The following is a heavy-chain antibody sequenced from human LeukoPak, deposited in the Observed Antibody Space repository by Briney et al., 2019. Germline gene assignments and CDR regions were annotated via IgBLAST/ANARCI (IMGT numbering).Heavy chain of an antibody. CDR3: ARVVGFGDYPFDY. D-gene: IGHD4-17*01. CDR1: GYTFSGHY. J-gene: IGHJ4*02. V-gene: IGHV1-2*02. Sequence: ASVKVSFKASGYTFSGHYMHWVRQAPGQGLEWMGWIYPNSGGTNYAQKFQGRVTMTGDTSISTAYMELRRLKSDDTAMYYCARVVGFGDYPFDYWGQGTLVTVSS. CDR2: IYPNSGGT.